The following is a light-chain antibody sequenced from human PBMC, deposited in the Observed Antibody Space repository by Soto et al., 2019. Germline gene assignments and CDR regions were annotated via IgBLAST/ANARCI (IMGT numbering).Light chain of an antibody. CDR2: DVS. J-gene: IGLJ3*02. CDR3: CSYAGTYIPWV. Sequence: QSVLTQPRSVSGSPGQSVTISCTGTSSDVGGYNYVSWYQQHPGKAPKLMIYDVSKRPSGVPDRFSGSKSDNTASLTISGLQAEDEADYYCCSYAGTYIPWVCGGGTKLTVL. CDR1: SSDVGGYNY. V-gene: IGLV2-11*01.